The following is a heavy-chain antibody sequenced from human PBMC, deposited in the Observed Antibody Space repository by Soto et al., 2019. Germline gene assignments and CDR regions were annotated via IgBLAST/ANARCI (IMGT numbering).Heavy chain of an antibody. J-gene: IGHJ6*02. CDR3: AINADF. V-gene: IGHV4-59*08. CDR1: GASISGHF. Sequence: QVQLQESGPGLVKPSETLSLTCTVSGASISGHFWSWIRQPPGKGLEWIAYIYNSGSSYNPSLKSRVPISVDTSKNQLSLKVSSVIAADSAVYYCAINADFWGQGTTVTVSS. CDR2: IYNSGS.